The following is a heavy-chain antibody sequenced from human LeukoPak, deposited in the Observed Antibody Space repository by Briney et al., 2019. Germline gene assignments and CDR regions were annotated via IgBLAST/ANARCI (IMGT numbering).Heavy chain of an antibody. D-gene: IGHD2-15*01. CDR3: AKGHRYCTSGNCNSAIDY. CDR1: GFTFSSYY. J-gene: IGHJ4*02. Sequence: GGSLRLSCAASGFTFSSYYMTWVRQAPGKGLEWVSTIGGGGGSTDYTDSVKGRFTISRDNSKNTLYLQMSSLGAEDTAVYYCAKGHRYCTSGNCNSAIDYWGQGTLVTVSS. CDR2: IGGGGGST. V-gene: IGHV3-23*01.